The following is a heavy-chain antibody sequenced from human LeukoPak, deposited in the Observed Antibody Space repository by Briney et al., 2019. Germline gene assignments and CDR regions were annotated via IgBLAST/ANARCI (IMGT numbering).Heavy chain of an antibody. J-gene: IGHJ3*01. D-gene: IGHD3-22*01. CDR2: IKQDGGDK. Sequence: GGSLRLSCAASGFTFSTYLMTWVRQAPGKGLEWVANIKQDGGDKYYVDSVKGRFSISRDNAKSSLFLQMNRLRDEDTAVYYCARDAFDTSGYSYGDAFDFWGQGTMVTVSS. CDR1: GFTFSTYL. V-gene: IGHV3-7*01. CDR3: ARDAFDTSGYSYGDAFDF.